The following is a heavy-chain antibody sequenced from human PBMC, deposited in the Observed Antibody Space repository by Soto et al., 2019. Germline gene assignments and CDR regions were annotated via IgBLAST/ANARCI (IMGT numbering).Heavy chain of an antibody. CDR1: GGSISSGGYS. J-gene: IGHJ5*02. V-gene: IGHV4-30-2*01. Sequence: PSETLSLTCAVSGGSISSGGYSWSWIRQPPGKGLEWIGYISQTGATSYNPSLKSRVSVSLDKSKNQFSLRLSSVTAADMAVYYCARAVSPYFGTWFDPWGQGTPVTVYS. CDR2: ISQTGAT. D-gene: IGHD3-10*01. CDR3: ARAVSPYFGTWFDP.